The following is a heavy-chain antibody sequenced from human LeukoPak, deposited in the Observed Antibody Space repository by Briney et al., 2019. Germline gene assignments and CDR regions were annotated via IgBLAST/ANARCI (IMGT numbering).Heavy chain of an antibody. J-gene: IGHJ4*02. V-gene: IGHV4-59*08. D-gene: IGHD1-26*01. Sequence: SETLSLTCTVSGGSISSYYWSWIRQPPGKGLEWIGYIYYSGSTNYNPSLKSRVTISVDTSKNQFSLKLSSVTAADTAVYYCARQVGATSTSYSDYWGQGTLVTVSS. CDR1: GGSISSYY. CDR3: ARQVGATSTSYSDY. CDR2: IYYSGST.